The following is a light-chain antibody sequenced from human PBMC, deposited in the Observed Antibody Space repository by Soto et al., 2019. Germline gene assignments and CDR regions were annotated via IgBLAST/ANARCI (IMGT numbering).Light chain of an antibody. Sequence: QSVLTQPASVSGSPGQSITISCTGTSSDVGSYNLVSWYQQHPGKAPKLVIYDVNKRPSGVSNRFSGSKSGNTASLTISGLQAEDEADYYFCSYAGSSTWVFGGGTKLTVL. CDR3: CSYAGSSTWV. V-gene: IGLV2-23*02. J-gene: IGLJ3*02. CDR2: DVN. CDR1: SSDVGSYNL.